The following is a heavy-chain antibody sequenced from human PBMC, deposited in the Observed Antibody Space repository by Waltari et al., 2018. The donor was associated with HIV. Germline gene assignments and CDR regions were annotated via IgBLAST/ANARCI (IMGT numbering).Heavy chain of an antibody. D-gene: IGHD2-8*01. CDR2: RNQDGTEK. V-gene: IGHV3-7*01. CDR1: GFTFSTYW. Sequence: EVQLVESGGGLVQPGGSLTLSCAASGFTFSTYWMSWVRQVPGKGLESVANRNQDGTEKQYVDSVKGRFTISRDNAKNSLYLQMNSLRVEDTAIYYCSTPNGGYWGQGSLVTVSS. J-gene: IGHJ4*02. CDR3: STPNGGY.